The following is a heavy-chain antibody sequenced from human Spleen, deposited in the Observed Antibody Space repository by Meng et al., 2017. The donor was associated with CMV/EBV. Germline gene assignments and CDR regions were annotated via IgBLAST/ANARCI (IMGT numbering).Heavy chain of an antibody. V-gene: IGHV1-2*02. J-gene: IGHJ4*02. CDR1: GSTFSGFY. Sequence: VTVSCKAAGSTFSGFYMHWVRRAPGQGLEWKGWIDPNCGGTNYAQKCQGRVTMTRDTSISTAYMELSRLRSDDTAVYYCARDGSLDYWGQGTLVIVSS. CDR3: ARDGSLDY. CDR2: IDPNCGGT. D-gene: IGHD1-26*01.